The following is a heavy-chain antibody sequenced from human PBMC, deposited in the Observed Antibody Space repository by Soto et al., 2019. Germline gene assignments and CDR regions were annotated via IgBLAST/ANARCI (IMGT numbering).Heavy chain of an antibody. Sequence: ASVKVSCKASGSTFTSYDINWVRQATGQGLEWMGWMNPNSGNTGYAQKFQGRVTMTRNTSISTAYMELSSLRSEDTAVYYCATGECSGGSCYQEYFQHWGQGTLVTVSS. V-gene: IGHV1-8*01. CDR2: MNPNSGNT. J-gene: IGHJ1*01. D-gene: IGHD2-15*01. CDR1: GSTFTSYD. CDR3: ATGECSGGSCYQEYFQH.